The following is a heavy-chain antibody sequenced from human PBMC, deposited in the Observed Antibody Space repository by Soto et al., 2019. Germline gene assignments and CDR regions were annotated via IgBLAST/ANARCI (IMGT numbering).Heavy chain of an antibody. J-gene: IGHJ4*02. Sequence: EVQLVESGGGLVQPGGSLRLSCAASGFTFSYYEMNWVRQAPGKGLEWISYITSSGDRAKYADSVKGRFTISRDNAKNSLCLQMTSLSAEDTGLYYCARDIFDNWGQGILVTVSS. V-gene: IGHV3-48*03. CDR2: ITSSGDRA. CDR3: ARDIFDN. CDR1: GFTFSYYE.